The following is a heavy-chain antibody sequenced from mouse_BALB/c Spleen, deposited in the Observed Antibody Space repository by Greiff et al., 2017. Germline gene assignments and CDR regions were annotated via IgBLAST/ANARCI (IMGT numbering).Heavy chain of an antibody. Sequence: QVQLQQSGAELVKPGASVKLSCKASGYTFTSYWMHWVKQRPGQGLEWIGEINPSNGRTNYNEKFKSKATLTVDKSSSTAYMQLSSLPSEDSAVYYCGREGAIDYWGQGTSVTVSA. CDR2: INPSNGRT. V-gene: IGHV1S81*02. J-gene: IGHJ4*01. CDR1: GYTFTSYW. CDR3: GREGAIDY.